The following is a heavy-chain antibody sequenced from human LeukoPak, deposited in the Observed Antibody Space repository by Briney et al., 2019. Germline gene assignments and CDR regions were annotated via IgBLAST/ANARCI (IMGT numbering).Heavy chain of an antibody. Sequence: PETLSLTCTVSGGSISSYYWSWIRQPPGKGLEWIGYIYYSGSTNYNPSLKSRVTISVDTSKNQFSLKLSSVTAADTAVYYCARAVVVVPDDAFDIWGQGTMVTVSS. V-gene: IGHV4-59*01. D-gene: IGHD2-2*01. CDR3: ARAVVVVPDDAFDI. CDR1: GGSISSYY. J-gene: IGHJ3*02. CDR2: IYYSGST.